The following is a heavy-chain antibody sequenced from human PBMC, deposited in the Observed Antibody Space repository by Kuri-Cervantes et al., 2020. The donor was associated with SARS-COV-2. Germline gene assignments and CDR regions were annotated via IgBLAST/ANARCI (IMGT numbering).Heavy chain of an antibody. J-gene: IGHJ3*02. CDR2: ISSDSTYI. D-gene: IGHD6-6*01. CDR1: GFTFSTYS. V-gene: IGHV3-21*01. CDR3: ARESIAANLGAFDI. Sequence: GGSLRLSCAASGFTFSTYSMNWVRQAPGKGLEWVSSISSDSTYIHYADSVRGRFTISRDNAKNSLFLHMNSLRAEDTAVYYCARESIAANLGAFDIWGQGTMVTVSS.